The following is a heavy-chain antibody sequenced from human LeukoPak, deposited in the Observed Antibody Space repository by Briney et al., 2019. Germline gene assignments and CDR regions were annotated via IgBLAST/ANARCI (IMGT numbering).Heavy chain of an antibody. Sequence: PGGSLRLSCAASGFIFSSNAVHWVRQAPGKGLEWVAVISSDGRHIFYADSVKGRFTISRDNSKNTLYLQMNSLRAEDTALYLCARCGGTCSLPSTSAMDVWGRGTAVTVSS. J-gene: IGHJ6*04. CDR3: ARCGGTCSLPSTSAMDV. CDR1: GFIFSSNA. V-gene: IGHV3-30*04. CDR2: ISSDGRHI. D-gene: IGHD2-21*01.